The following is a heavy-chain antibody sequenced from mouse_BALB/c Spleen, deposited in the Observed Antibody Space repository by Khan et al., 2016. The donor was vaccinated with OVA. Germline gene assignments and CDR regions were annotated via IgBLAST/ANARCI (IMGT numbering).Heavy chain of an antibody. V-gene: IGHV3-2*02. CDR1: GYSITSDYA. CDR3: ASELGRYYAMDY. Sequence: EVQLQESGPGLVKPSQSLSLTCTVAGYSITSDYAWNWIRQFPGNKLEWMGYISYSGSTGYNPSLKSRISITRETSKNQFFLQLNSVTTEYTATYYCASELGRYYAMDYWGQGTSVTVSS. D-gene: IGHD4-1*01. J-gene: IGHJ4*01. CDR2: ISYSGST.